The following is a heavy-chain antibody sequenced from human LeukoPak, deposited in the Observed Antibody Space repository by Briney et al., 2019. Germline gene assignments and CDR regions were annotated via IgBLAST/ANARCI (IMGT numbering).Heavy chain of an antibody. CDR2: INHSGST. CDR1: GGSFSGYY. CDR3: ARETLSGPGVVRGVHDY. D-gene: IGHD3-10*01. Sequence: SETLSLTCAVYGGSFSGYYWSWIRQPPGKGLEWIGEINHSGSTNYNPSLKSRVTISVDTSKNQFSLKLSSVTAADTAVYYCARETLSGPGVVRGVHDYWGQGALVTVSS. V-gene: IGHV4-34*01. J-gene: IGHJ4*02.